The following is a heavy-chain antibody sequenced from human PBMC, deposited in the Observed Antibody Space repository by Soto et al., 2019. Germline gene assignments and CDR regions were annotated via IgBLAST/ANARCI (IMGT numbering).Heavy chain of an antibody. D-gene: IGHD3-10*01. CDR2: IIPIFGTA. CDR3: ARVGYYGSGSYYNYYYYGMDV. V-gene: IGHV1-69*01. CDR1: GGTFSSYA. Sequence: QVQLVQSGAEVKKPGSSVKVSCKASGGTFSSYAISWVRQAPGQGLEWMGGIIPIFGTANYAQKFQGRVTITADESTSKAYMELSSLRSEDTAVYYCARVGYYGSGSYYNYYYYGMDVWGQGTTVTVSS. J-gene: IGHJ6*02.